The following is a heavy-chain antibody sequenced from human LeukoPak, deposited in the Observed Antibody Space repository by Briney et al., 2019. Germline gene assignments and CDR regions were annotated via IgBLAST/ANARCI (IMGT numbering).Heavy chain of an antibody. V-gene: IGHV6-1*01. D-gene: IGHD3-22*01. CDR2: TYYRSKWYN. Sequence: SQTLSLTCAISGDSVSRNTAGWNWIRQSPSRGLEWLGRTYYRSKWYNDYAVSVKSRITINPDTSKNQFSLQLNSVTPEDTAVYYCARAKYDSSGYYYGPEPQGFDPWGQGTLVTVSS. CDR3: ARAKYDSSGYYYGPEPQGFDP. J-gene: IGHJ5*02. CDR1: GDSVSRNTAG.